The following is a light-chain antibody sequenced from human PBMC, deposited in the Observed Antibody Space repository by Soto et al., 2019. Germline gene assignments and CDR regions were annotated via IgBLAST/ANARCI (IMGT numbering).Light chain of an antibody. CDR3: QQSYSTPT. CDR1: QSISTW. CDR2: KAS. Sequence: DIQMTQSPSTLSASVGDRVTITCRASQSISTWLAWYQQEPGKAPKLLIHKASSLQSGVPSRFSGSGSGTDFTLTISSLHPEDFATYYCQQSYSTPTFGQGTKVDIK. V-gene: IGKV1-5*03. J-gene: IGKJ1*01.